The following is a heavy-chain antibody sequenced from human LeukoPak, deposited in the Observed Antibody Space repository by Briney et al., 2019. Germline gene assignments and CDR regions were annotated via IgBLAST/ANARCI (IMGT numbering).Heavy chain of an antibody. CDR3: ASPRGFSFGYFDY. D-gene: IGHD5-18*01. CDR1: GGSISSSSAY. CDR2: IYYTKNT. V-gene: IGHV4-39*01. Sequence: SETLSPTCTVSGGSISSSSAYWGWIRQPPGKGLEWIGSIYYTKNTYYNPSLESRVTISADTSKNQFSLTLGSVSATDTAVYYCASPRGFSFGYFDYWGQGTLVTVSS. J-gene: IGHJ4*02.